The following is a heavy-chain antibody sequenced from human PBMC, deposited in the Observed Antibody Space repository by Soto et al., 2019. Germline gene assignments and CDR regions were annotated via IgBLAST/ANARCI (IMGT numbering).Heavy chain of an antibody. V-gene: IGHV3-33*01. J-gene: IGHJ3*02. D-gene: IGHD6-13*01. Sequence: GGSLRLSCAASGFTFSSYGMHWVRQAPGKGLEWVAVIWYDGSNKYYADSVKGRFTISRDNSKNTLYLQMNSLRAEDTAVYYCARTPAYPPGIAAAGSDAFDIWGQGTMVTVSS. CDR3: ARTPAYPPGIAAAGSDAFDI. CDR1: GFTFSSYG. CDR2: IWYDGSNK.